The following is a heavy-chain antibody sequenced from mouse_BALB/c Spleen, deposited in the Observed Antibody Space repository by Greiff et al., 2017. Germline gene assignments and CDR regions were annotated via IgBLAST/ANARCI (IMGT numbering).Heavy chain of an antibody. CDR2: IYWDDDK. V-gene: IGHV8-12*01. D-gene: IGHD1-1*01. CDR1: GFSLSTSGMG. Sequence: QVTLKVSGPGILQPSQTLSLTCSFSGFSLSTSGMGVSWLRQPSGKGLEWLAHIYWDDDKRYNPSLKSRLTISKDTSSNQVFLKITSVDTADTATYYCARRAYYGSSYYFDYWGQGTTLTVSS. CDR3: ARRAYYGSSYYFDY. J-gene: IGHJ2*01.